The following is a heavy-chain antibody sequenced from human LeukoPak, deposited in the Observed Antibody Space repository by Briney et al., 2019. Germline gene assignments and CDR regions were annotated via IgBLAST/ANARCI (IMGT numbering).Heavy chain of an antibody. CDR3: ARHEEDGSGSYFGY. D-gene: IGHD3-10*01. CDR2: INHSGST. Sequence: PSETLSLTCAVYGGSFSGYYWSWLRQPPGKGLEWIGEINHSGSTNYNPSLKSRVTISVDTSKNQFSLKLSSVTAADTAVYYCARHEEDGSGSYFGYWGQGTLVTVSS. CDR1: GGSFSGYY. V-gene: IGHV4-34*01. J-gene: IGHJ4*02.